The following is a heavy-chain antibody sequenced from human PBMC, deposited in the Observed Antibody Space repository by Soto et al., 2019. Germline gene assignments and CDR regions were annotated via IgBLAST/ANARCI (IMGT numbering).Heavy chain of an antibody. V-gene: IGHV4-34*01. CDR3: ARAPKVSGSSQTRPDF. CDR2: ISQSGNT. J-gene: IGHJ4*02. Sequence: PSETLALTCSIYSGSFSCYYWSWIRQRPGKGLEWIGEISQSGNTTYSPSLKSRVSISIDTSKKQFSLNLASVSAADTAVYYCARAPKVSGSSQTRPDFWGQGTLVTVSS. D-gene: IGHD6-6*01. CDR1: SGSFSCYY.